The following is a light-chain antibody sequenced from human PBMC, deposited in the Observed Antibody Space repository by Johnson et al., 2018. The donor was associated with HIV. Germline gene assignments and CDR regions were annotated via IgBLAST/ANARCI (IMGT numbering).Light chain of an antibody. J-gene: IGLJ1*01. CDR1: SSNIGNNY. V-gene: IGLV1-51*02. CDR2: ENN. CDR3: GTWDSSLSAYV. Sequence: QSVLTQPPSVSAAPGQKVTISCSGSSSNIGNNYVSWYQQLPGTAPKLLIYENNKRPSGIPDRFSGSKSGTSATLDITGLQTGDEADYYCGTWDSSLSAYVCGTGTKVTVL.